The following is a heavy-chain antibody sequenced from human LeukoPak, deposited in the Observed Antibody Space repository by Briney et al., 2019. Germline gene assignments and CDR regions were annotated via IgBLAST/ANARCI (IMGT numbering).Heavy chain of an antibody. CDR2: ISSSGSTI. CDR1: GFTFSSYE. CDR3: ARGYSSGWYPSFDY. J-gene: IGHJ4*02. V-gene: IGHV3-48*03. Sequence: GGSLRLSCAASGFTFSSYEMNWVRQAPGKGLEWVSYISSSGSTIYYADSVKGRFTISRDNAKNSLYLQMNSLRAEDTAVYYCARGYSSGWYPSFDYWGQGTLVTVS. D-gene: IGHD6-19*01.